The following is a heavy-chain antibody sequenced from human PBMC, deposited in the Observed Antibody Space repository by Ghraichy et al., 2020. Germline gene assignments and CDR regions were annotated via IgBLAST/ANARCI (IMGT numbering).Heavy chain of an antibody. CDR2: IDYSGST. CDR1: GGSISTSSSYC. Sequence: ESLNISCTVSGGSISTSSSYCWAWIRQPPGKGLEWIGTIDYSGSTYYNPSLKSRVTISVHTSKNQFSLKLSSVTAADTAVYYCARAGPKYYYYYMDVWGKGTTVTVSS. CDR3: ARAGPKYYYYYMDV. J-gene: IGHJ6*03. D-gene: IGHD3-10*01. V-gene: IGHV4-39*01.